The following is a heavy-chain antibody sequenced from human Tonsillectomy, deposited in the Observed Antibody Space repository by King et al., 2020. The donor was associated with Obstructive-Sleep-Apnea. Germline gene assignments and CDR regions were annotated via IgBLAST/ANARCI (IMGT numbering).Heavy chain of an antibody. Sequence: VQLVESGGGLVQPGGSLRLSCAASGFTFSNFWMTWVRQAPGKVPEWVSNIKQDGSETYYVDSVRGRFTISRDNAKNSLYLQMNNLRAEETAVYYCASRPPAETYFGVFDFWGQGALVTVSS. CDR2: IKQDGSET. CDR1: GFTFSNFW. V-gene: IGHV3-7*03. CDR3: ASRPPAETYFGVFDF. D-gene: IGHD3-10*01. J-gene: IGHJ4*02.